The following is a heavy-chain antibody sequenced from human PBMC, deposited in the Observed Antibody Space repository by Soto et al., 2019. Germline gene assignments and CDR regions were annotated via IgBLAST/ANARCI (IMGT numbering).Heavy chain of an antibody. V-gene: IGHV2-5*02. CDR1: GFSLSTSGVG. Sequence: QITLKESGPTLVKPTQTLTLTCTFSGFSLSTSGVGVGWIRQPPGKALEWLALIYWDDDKRYSPSLKSRLTITKDXXKXHXXLTMTNMDPVDTATYYCAHSVQNAYYYDSGWYFDLWGRGTLVTVSS. CDR2: IYWDDDK. J-gene: IGHJ2*01. D-gene: IGHD3-22*01. CDR3: AHSVQNAYYYDSGWYFDL.